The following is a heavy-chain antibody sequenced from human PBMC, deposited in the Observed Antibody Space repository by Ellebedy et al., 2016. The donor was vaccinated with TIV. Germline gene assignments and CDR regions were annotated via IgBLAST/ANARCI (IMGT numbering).Heavy chain of an antibody. CDR1: GFTVSSNY. Sequence: GGSLRLSXAASGFTVSSNYMSWVRQAPGKGLEWVSVIYSGGSTYYADSVKGRFTISRDNAKNTLYLQMNSLRVEDTGVYYCARGADGYGNFDYWGQGILVTVSS. CDR2: IYSGGST. V-gene: IGHV3-53*01. CDR3: ARGADGYGNFDY. D-gene: IGHD5-24*01. J-gene: IGHJ4*02.